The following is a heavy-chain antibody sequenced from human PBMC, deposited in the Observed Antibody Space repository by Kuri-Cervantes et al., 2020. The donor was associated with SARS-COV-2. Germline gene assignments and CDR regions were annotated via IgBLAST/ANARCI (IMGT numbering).Heavy chain of an antibody. J-gene: IGHJ2*01. CDR2: ISYDGSNK. V-gene: IGHV3-30*03. D-gene: IGHD7-27*01. Sequence: GESLKISCAASGFTFSSYGMHWVRQAPGKGLEWVAVISYDGSNKYYADSVKGRFTISRDNSKNSLYLQLNSLRPEDTALYYCLRDKGANWGTGRFYHFDLWGRGTLVTVSS. CDR1: GFTFSSYG. CDR3: LRDKGANWGTGRFYHFDL.